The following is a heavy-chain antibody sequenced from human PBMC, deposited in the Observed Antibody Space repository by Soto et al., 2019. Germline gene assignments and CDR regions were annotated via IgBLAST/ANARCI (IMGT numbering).Heavy chain of an antibody. CDR3: AGQTFTIAAASYGRSNWFDP. J-gene: IGHJ5*02. Sequence: SETLSLTCTVSGGSVTSGTYFWNWVRQPPGKGLEWIGYISYIGNTYYTPSLKSRLTMSIDTSKNEFSLRLNSVTAADTAVYYCAGQTFTIAAASYGRSNWFDPWGPGTLVTVSS. V-gene: IGHV4-61*01. CDR2: ISYIGNT. D-gene: IGHD6-25*01. CDR1: GGSVTSGTYF.